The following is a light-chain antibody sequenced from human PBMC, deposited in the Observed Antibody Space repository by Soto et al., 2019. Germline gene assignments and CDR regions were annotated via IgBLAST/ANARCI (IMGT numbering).Light chain of an antibody. J-gene: IGKJ3*01. CDR1: QAISNS. CDR3: QKYHSAPFT. CDR2: AAS. V-gene: IGKV1-27*01. Sequence: DIQMTQSPSSLSASVGDRVTITCRASQAISNSLAWYQQKPGKVPKVLIYAASTLQSGVPSRFSGSGSGTDFPLTIPSLQPEDVATYFCQKYHSAPFTFGPGTKVDTK.